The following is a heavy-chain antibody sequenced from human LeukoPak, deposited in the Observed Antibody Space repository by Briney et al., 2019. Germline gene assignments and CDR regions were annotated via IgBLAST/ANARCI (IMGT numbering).Heavy chain of an antibody. CDR1: GGSISSGDYY. CDR2: IYHSGST. V-gene: IGHV4-30-4*01. Sequence: PSQTLSLTCTVSGGSISSGDYYWSWIRQPPGKGLEWIGYIYHSGSTYYNPSLKSRVTISVDRSKNQFSLKLSSVTAADTAVYYCAASIFGVVITNVFDIWGQGTMVTVSS. J-gene: IGHJ3*02. CDR3: AASIFGVVITNVFDI. D-gene: IGHD3-3*01.